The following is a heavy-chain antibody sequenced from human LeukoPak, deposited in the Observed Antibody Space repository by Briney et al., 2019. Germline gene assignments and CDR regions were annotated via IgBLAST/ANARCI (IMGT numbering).Heavy chain of an antibody. V-gene: IGHV3-7*05. CDR2: IKEDGSEK. CDR3: AANTQSGY. D-gene: IGHD3-16*01. Sequence: GGSLTLSCAASGFTFSSSWMKWVRQAPGKGLESVAVIKEDGSEKYYVDSVKGRFATSRDNAKSSLYLQMNNVRAEDTAVYFCAANTQSGYWGQGALVTVSS. J-gene: IGHJ4*02. CDR1: GFTFSSSW.